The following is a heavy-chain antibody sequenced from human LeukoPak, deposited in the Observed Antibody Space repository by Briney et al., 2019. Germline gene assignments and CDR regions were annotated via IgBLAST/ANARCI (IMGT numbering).Heavy chain of an antibody. CDR2: ISSSGSTI. D-gene: IGHD4-17*01. J-gene: IGHJ6*04. CDR3: ARDGTVTALVYYYYGMDV. Sequence: GGSLRLFCAASGFTFSSYEMNWVRQAPGKGLEWVSYISSSGSTIYYADSVKGRFTISRDNAKNSLYLQMNSLRAEDTAVYYCARDGTVTALVYYYYGMDVWGKGTTVTVSS. CDR1: GFTFSSYE. V-gene: IGHV3-48*03.